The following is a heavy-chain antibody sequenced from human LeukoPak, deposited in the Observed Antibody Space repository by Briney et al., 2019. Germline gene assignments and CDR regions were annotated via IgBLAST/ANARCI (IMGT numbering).Heavy chain of an antibody. V-gene: IGHV4-34*01. CDR3: ARETYYYDSSGYYYVDYFDY. J-gene: IGHJ4*02. D-gene: IGHD3-22*01. CDR2: INHSGST. Sequence: PSETLSLTCAVYGGSFSGYYWSWIRQPPGKGLEWIGEINHSGSTNYNPSLKRRVTISVDTSKNQFSLKLSSVAAADTAVYYCARETYYYDSSGYYYVDYFDYWGQGTLVTVSS. CDR1: GGSFSGYY.